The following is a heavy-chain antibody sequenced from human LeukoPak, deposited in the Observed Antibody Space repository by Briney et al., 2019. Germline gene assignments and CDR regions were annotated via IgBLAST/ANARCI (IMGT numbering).Heavy chain of an antibody. CDR3: ARDGVGRAVPGEYGLDV. CDR1: GGSFSGYY. J-gene: IGHJ6*02. Sequence: SETLSLTCAVYGGSFSGYYWSWIRQPPGKGLEWIGEINDRGITNYNPSLKSRGTISQDTTKNQFSLNLRSVTAADTAIYYCARDGVGRAVPGEYGLDVWGQGTTVTVSS. V-gene: IGHV4-34*01. CDR2: INDRGIT. D-gene: IGHD6-19*01.